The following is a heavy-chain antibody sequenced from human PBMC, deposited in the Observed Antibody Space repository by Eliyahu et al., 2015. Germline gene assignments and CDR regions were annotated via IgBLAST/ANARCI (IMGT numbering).Heavy chain of an antibody. CDR1: GFPFSTYE. CDR3: ARLVYFDF. CDR2: ISSSGSTI. Sequence: EVQLVESGGGLVQPGGSLRXSXVGSGFPFSTYEMNWVRQAPGKGLEWLSYISSSGSTIYYADSVKGRFTISRDNAKNSLYLQMNSLRAEDTAVYYCARLVYFDFWGQGTLVTVSS. D-gene: IGHD6-25*01. J-gene: IGHJ4*02. V-gene: IGHV3-48*03.